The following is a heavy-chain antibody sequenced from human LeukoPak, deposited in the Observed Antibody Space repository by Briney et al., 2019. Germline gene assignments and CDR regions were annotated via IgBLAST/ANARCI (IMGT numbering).Heavy chain of an antibody. V-gene: IGHV3-7*01. CDR1: GFTFSSHW. D-gene: IGHD3-22*01. Sequence: GGSLRLSCAASGFTFSSHWMSWVRQAPGKGLEWVANIKQDGSEKYYVDSVKGRFTISRDNAKNSLYLQMNSLRAEDTAVYYCARDNYYDSSGYYAKRKNWGQGTLVTVSS. CDR3: ARDNYYDSSGYYAKRKN. J-gene: IGHJ4*02. CDR2: IKQDGSEK.